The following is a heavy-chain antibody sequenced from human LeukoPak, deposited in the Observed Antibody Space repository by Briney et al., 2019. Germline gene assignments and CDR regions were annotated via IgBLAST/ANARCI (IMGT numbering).Heavy chain of an antibody. CDR1: GFTVSVNY. CDR3: AKRLTYSSGWEPFDY. CDR2: ISGSGGST. D-gene: IGHD6-19*01. V-gene: IGHV3-23*01. J-gene: IGHJ4*02. Sequence: GGSLRLSCAASGFTVSVNYMSWVRQAPGKGLEWVSAISGSGGSTYYADSVKGRFTISRDNSKNTLYLQMNSLRAEDTAVYYCAKRLTYSSGWEPFDYWGQGTLVTVSS.